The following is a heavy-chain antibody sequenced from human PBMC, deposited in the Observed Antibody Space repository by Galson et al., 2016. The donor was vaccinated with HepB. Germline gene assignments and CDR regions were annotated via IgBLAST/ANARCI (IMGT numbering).Heavy chain of an antibody. Sequence: SETLSLTCTVSDDSISSSSYYWGWIRQPPGKGLEWIGSFYYSGSTFYNPSLKNRVTLSVDTSKKQFPLKLNSVTAADTAVYYCARHGPVTTHFYWGQGTLVTVSS. V-gene: IGHV4-39*01. CDR1: DDSISSSSYY. CDR3: ARHGPVTTHFY. D-gene: IGHD4-11*01. J-gene: IGHJ4*02. CDR2: FYYSGST.